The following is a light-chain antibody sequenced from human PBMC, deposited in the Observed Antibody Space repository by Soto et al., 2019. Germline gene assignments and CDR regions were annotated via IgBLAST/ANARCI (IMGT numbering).Light chain of an antibody. Sequence: QSALTQPASVSGSPGQSITISCSGTTSDVGGYDVVSWYQQHPGKAPKLMIFEVNQRPSGVSDRFSGSKSGNTASLTISGLQAGDEADYYCCSFAGSNTFWVFGGGTKVTVL. J-gene: IGLJ3*02. V-gene: IGLV2-23*02. CDR1: TSDVGGYDV. CDR3: CSFAGSNTFWV. CDR2: EVN.